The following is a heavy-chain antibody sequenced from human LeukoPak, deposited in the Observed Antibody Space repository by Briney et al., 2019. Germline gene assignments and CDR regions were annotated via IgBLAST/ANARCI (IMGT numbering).Heavy chain of an antibody. CDR3: ARTVILGGYLTFFDY. CDR1: GFTVSSNY. Sequence: GGSLRLSCAASGFTVSSNYMSWVRQAPGKGLEWVSVIYSGGSTYYADSVKGRFTISRDNSKNTLYLQMNSLRAEDTAVYYCARTVILGGYLTFFDYWGQGTKVTVSS. J-gene: IGHJ4*02. V-gene: IGHV3-53*01. CDR2: IYSGGST. D-gene: IGHD3-9*01.